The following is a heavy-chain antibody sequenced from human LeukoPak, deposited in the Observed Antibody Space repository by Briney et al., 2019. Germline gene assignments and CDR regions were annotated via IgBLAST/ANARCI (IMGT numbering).Heavy chain of an antibody. J-gene: IGHJ4*02. CDR3: ARVPRGYSYGLLDY. V-gene: IGHV4-30-4*08. CDR1: GGSISSGDYY. Sequence: PSETLSLTCTVSGGSISSGDYYWSWIRQPPGKALEWIGYIYYSGSTYYNPSLKSRVTISVDTSKNQFSLKLSSVTAADTAVYYCARVPRGYSYGLLDYWGQGTPVTVSS. CDR2: IYYSGST. D-gene: IGHD5-18*01.